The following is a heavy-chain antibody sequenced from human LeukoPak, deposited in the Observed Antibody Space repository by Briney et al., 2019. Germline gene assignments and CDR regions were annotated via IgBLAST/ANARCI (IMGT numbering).Heavy chain of an antibody. CDR3: AREAHAFDY. V-gene: IGHV3-7*01. Sequence: PGGSLRLSCAACGFNLSAYWMTWVRQAQGKGVEWVAKINQDGSEKNYVGSVKRRFTISRDNSKNSLYLQMNSLRGDDTALYYCAREAHAFDYWGQGALVTVAS. J-gene: IGHJ4*02. CDR2: INQDGSEK. CDR1: GFNLSAYW.